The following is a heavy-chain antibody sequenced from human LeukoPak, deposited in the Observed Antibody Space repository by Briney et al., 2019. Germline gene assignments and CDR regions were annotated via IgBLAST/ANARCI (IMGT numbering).Heavy chain of an antibody. CDR2: IYSSGRT. V-gene: IGHV4-59*01. J-gene: IGHJ4*02. Sequence: KSSETLSLTCTVPGGSISSYYWSWIRQPPGKGLEWIGYIYSSGRTTYNPSLKSRLTISVDTSENQFSLRLTSVTAADTAVYYCARDYGGKFDYWGQGTLVTVSS. D-gene: IGHD4-23*01. CDR1: GGSISSYY. CDR3: ARDYGGKFDY.